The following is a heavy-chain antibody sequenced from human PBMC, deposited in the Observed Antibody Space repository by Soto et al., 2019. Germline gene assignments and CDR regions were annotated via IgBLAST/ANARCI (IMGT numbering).Heavy chain of an antibody. V-gene: IGHV3-30*18. CDR1: GFTFISYG. CDR2: ISYDGSNK. J-gene: IGHJ4*02. D-gene: IGHD6-13*01. CDR3: AKDVVRIAGFHY. Sequence: LRLSCAASGFTFISYGMHWVRQAPGNVLEWVAVISYDGSNKYYADSVKGRFTISRDNSKNTLYLQMNSLRAEDTAVYYCAKDVVRIAGFHYWGQGTRVTVSS.